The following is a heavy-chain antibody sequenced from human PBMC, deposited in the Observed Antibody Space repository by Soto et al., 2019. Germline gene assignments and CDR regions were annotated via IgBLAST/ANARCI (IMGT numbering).Heavy chain of an antibody. J-gene: IGHJ6*02. V-gene: IGHV4-38-2*01. CDR1: GYSISSGYY. Sequence: PSETLSLTCAVSGYSISSGYYWGWIRQPPGKGLEWIGSIYHSGSTYYNPSLKSRVTISVDTSKNQFSLKLSSVTAADTAVYYCARGARGLRYFHWLPNYYGMDLWGQGTTVTVSS. D-gene: IGHD3-9*01. CDR3: ARGARGLRYFHWLPNYYGMDL. CDR2: IYHSGST.